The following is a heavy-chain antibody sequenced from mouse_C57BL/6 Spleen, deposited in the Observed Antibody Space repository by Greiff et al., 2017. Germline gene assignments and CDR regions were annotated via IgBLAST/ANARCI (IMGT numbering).Heavy chain of an antibody. Sequence: QVQLQQPGAELVRPGSSVKLSCKASGYTFTSYWMHWVKQRPIQGLEWIGNIDPSDSETHYNQKFKDKATLTVDKSSSTAYMQLSSLTSEDSAVXYFSTSVLYLYSMDYWGQGTSVTVSS. D-gene: IGHD5-1*01. J-gene: IGHJ4*01. CDR2: IDPSDSET. CDR1: GYTFTSYW. V-gene: IGHV1-52*01. CDR3: STSVLYLYSMDY.